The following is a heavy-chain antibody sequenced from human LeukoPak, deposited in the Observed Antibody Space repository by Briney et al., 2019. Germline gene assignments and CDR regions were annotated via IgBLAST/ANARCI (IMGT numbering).Heavy chain of an antibody. J-gene: IGHJ4*02. CDR2: INPNSGGT. CDR1: GYTFTGYY. V-gene: IGHV1-2*02. Sequence: GASVKVSCKASGYTFTGYYMHWVRQAPGQGLECMGWINPNSGGTDYAQRFQGRVTMTTDMSITTAYMELNSLRSDDTAVYYCATGGGSSGYPDYWGQGTLVTVSS. D-gene: IGHD3-22*01. CDR3: ATGGGSSGYPDY.